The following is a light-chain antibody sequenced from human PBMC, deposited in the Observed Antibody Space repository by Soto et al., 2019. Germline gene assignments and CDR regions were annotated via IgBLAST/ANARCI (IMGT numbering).Light chain of an antibody. Sequence: DIVLTQSPDSLAVSLGGRATINCKSSQSVLYSSTNKDYLAWYQQRPGQPPKLLIYWASTRQSGVPDRFSGSGSGTDFNLPISSLQAADVAVYHCHQYFTLPRTFGQGTRVEI. V-gene: IGKV4-1*01. CDR1: QSVLYSSTNKDY. J-gene: IGKJ1*01. CDR2: WAS. CDR3: HQYFTLPRT.